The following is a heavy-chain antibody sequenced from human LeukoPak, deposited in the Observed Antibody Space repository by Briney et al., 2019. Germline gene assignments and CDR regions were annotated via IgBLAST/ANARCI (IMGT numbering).Heavy chain of an antibody. Sequence: YPSETLSLTCAVYGGSFSGYYWSWIRQPPGKGLEWIGRIFYSGITYYNPSLKSRVTMSVDTSKNQFSLKMSSVTAEDTAIYFCARLYGSGYHYYGMDAWGQGTTVTVSS. V-gene: IGHV4-34*12. CDR1: GGSFSGYY. CDR2: IFYSGIT. CDR3: ARLYGSGYHYYGMDA. J-gene: IGHJ6*02. D-gene: IGHD3-3*01.